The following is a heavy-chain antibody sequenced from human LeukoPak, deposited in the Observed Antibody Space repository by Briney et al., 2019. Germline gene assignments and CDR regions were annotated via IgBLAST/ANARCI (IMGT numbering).Heavy chain of an antibody. CDR1: GYTFTGHY. CDR2: INPNSGGT. J-gene: IGHJ5*02. CDR3: ARGYDSSGYYP. Sequence: ASVKVSCKASGYTFTGHYLHWVRQAPGQRLEWMGWINPNSGGTNYAQKFQGRVTMTRNTSISTAYMELSSLRSEDTAVYYCARGYDSSGYYPWGQGTLVTVSS. D-gene: IGHD3-22*01. V-gene: IGHV1-2*02.